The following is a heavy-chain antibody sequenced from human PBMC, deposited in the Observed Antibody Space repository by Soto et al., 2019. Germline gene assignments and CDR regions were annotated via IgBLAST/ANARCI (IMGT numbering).Heavy chain of an antibody. CDR3: AKDWEWGASGDAFDI. V-gene: IGHV3-23*01. J-gene: IGHJ3*02. CDR1: GFTFSSYA. CDR2: ISGSGGST. D-gene: IGHD3-3*01. Sequence: EVQLLESGGGLVQPGGSLRLSCAASGFTFSSYAMSWVRQAPGKGLEWVSAISGSGGSTYYADSVKGRFTISRDNYKSTLDLQMNSLRAEDTAVYYCAKDWEWGASGDAFDIWGQGTMVAVSS.